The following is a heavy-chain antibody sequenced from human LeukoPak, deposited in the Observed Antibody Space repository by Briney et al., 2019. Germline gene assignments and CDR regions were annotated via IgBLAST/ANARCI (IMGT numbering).Heavy chain of an antibody. J-gene: IGHJ4*02. CDR2: IYPSDSDT. V-gene: IGHV5-51*01. Sequence: ESLKISCQASGYSFTNYWIGWVRQMPGKGPEWMGIIYPSDSDTRYSPSFQGQVSISADKSLRTAYLQWSSLNASDTAMYYCARHVRPYSSSWYLDYWAQGILVTVSS. CDR1: GYSFTNYW. D-gene: IGHD6-13*01. CDR3: ARHVRPYSSSWYLDY.